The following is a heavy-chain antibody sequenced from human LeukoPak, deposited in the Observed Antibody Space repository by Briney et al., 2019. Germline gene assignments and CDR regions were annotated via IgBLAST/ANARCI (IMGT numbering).Heavy chain of an antibody. CDR2: IYSGGSK. J-gene: IGHJ4*02. CDR1: GFTVSRNY. V-gene: IGHV3-53*01. Sequence: GGSLRLSCAASGFTVSRNYMSWVRQAPGKGLEWVSVIYSGGSKYYADSVKGRFTISRDNPKNIVYLQMNSLRAEDTAVYYCARYCSTTSCESPDAFDIWGQGTLVTASS. CDR3: ARYCSTTSCESPDAFDI. D-gene: IGHD2-2*01.